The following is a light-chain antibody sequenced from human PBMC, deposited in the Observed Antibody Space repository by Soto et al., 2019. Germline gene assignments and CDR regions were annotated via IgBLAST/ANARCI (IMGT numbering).Light chain of an antibody. CDR1: KLGDKY. J-gene: IGLJ1*01. Sequence: SSELTQPPSVSVSPGQTASITCSGAKLGDKYACWYQQKPGQSPVLVIYQDSKRPSGIPERFSGSNSGNTATLTISGTQAMDEADYYCQAWDSSTLYVFGTGTKLTVL. V-gene: IGLV3-1*01. CDR3: QAWDSSTLYV. CDR2: QDS.